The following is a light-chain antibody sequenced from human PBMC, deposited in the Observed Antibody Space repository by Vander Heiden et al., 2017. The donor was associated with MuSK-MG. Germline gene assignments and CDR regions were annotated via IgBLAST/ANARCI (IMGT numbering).Light chain of an antibody. CDR2: AAS. CDR3: QQSYSTPRNT. V-gene: IGKV1-39*01. J-gene: IGKJ3*01. Sequence: DIQMTQSPSSLSASVGDRVTITCRASQSISSYLNWYQQKPGKAPKLLIYAASSLQSGVPSRFSGSGSGTDFTLTISSLQPEDFATYYCQQSYSTPRNTFGPGTKVXIK. CDR1: QSISSY.